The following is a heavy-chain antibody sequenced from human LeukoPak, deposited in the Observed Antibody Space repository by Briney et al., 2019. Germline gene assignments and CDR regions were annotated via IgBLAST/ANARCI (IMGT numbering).Heavy chain of an antibody. CDR3: ARVAHSRGTNGDAFYI. J-gene: IGHJ3*02. Sequence: GESLKISCKGSGYSFTSNWIGWVRQMPGKGLEWMGLIYPGDSDTRYSPSFQGQVTISADKSISTAYLQWSSLKASDTAMYYCARVAHSRGTNGDAFYIWGQGTMVTVSS. CDR1: GYSFTSNW. CDR2: IYPGDSDT. V-gene: IGHV5-51*01. D-gene: IGHD1/OR15-1a*01.